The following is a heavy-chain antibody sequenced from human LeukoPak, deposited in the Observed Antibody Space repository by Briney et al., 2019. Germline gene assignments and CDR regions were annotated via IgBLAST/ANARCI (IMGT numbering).Heavy chain of an antibody. Sequence: SETLSLTCTVSGGSISSSSYYWGWIRQPPGKGLEWIGSIYYNGSTYYNPSLKSRVTISVDTSKNQFSLKLSSVTAADTAVYYCARSGRDGYKSWGQGTLVTVSS. D-gene: IGHD5-24*01. J-gene: IGHJ4*02. V-gene: IGHV4-39*07. CDR1: GGSISSSSYY. CDR2: IYYNGST. CDR3: ARSGRDGYKS.